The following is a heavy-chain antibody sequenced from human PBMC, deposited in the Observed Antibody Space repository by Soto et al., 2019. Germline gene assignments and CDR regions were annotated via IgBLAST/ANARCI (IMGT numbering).Heavy chain of an antibody. V-gene: IGHV4-59*01. CDR3: ARSRELRRFRGRWFDP. D-gene: IGHD3-10*01. CDR1: GGSISSYY. CDR2: IYYSGST. Sequence: SETLSLTCTVSGGSISSYYWSWIRQPPGKGLEWIGYIYYSGSTNYNPSLKSRVTISVDTSKNQFSLKLSSVTAADTAVYYCARSRELRRFRGRWFDPWGQGTLVTVSS. J-gene: IGHJ5*02.